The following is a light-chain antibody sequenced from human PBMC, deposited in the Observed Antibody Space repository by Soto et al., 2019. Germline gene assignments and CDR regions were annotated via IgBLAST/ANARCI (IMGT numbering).Light chain of an antibody. Sequence: QAVVTQPPSASGTPGQRVTISCSGSSSNIGTNSVNWYQQLPGTAPKVLLYVNNQRPPGVPDRFSGSKSGTSASLAISGLQSEDAAAYYCAAWDDSLNGLLFGGVTKVTVL. CDR3: AAWDDSLNGLL. CDR2: VNN. CDR1: SSNIGTNS. J-gene: IGLJ2*01. V-gene: IGLV1-44*01.